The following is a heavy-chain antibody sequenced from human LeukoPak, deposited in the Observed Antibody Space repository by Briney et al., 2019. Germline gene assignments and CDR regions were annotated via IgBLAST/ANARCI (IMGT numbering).Heavy chain of an antibody. CDR3: ARLRNYYDSSGYFWFDP. J-gene: IGHJ5*02. Sequence: GESLKISCKGSGYSFTSYWIGWVRQVPGKGLEWMGIIYPGDSDTRYSPSFQGQVTISADKSISTAYLQWSSLKASDTAMYYCARLRNYYDSSGYFWFDPWGQGTLVTVSS. D-gene: IGHD3-22*01. V-gene: IGHV5-51*01. CDR1: GYSFTSYW. CDR2: IYPGDSDT.